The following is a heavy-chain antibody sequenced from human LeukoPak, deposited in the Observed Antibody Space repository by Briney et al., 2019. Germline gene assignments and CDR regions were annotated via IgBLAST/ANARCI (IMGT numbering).Heavy chain of an antibody. J-gene: IGHJ4*02. CDR2: ISAYNGNT. D-gene: IGHD5-18*01. CDR3: ARHSDSYGSHYFDY. Sequence: ASVKVSCKASGYTFTSYGISWVRQAPGQGLEWMGWISAYNGNTNYAQRLQGRVTMTTDTSTSTAYMELRSLRSDDTAVYYCARHSDSYGSHYFDYWGQGTLVTVSS. V-gene: IGHV1-18*01. CDR1: GYTFTSYG.